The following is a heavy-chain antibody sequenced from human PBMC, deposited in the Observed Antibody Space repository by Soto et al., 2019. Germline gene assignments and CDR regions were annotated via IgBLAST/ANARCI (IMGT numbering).Heavy chain of an antibody. CDR3: ARIGGCSGGSCYSDDAFDI. D-gene: IGHD2-15*01. J-gene: IGHJ3*02. CDR2: IYPGDSDT. Sequence: PGESLKISCKGSGYSFTSYWIGWVRQMPGKGLEWTGIIYPGDSDTRYSPSFQGQVTISADKSISTAYLQWSSLKASDTAMYYCARIGGCSGGSCYSDDAFDIWGQGTMVTVS. CDR1: GYSFTSYW. V-gene: IGHV5-51*01.